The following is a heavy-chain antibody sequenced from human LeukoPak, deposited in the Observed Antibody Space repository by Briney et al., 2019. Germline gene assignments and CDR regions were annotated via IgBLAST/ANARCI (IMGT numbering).Heavy chain of an antibody. J-gene: IGHJ6*02. CDR3: AREGRVRGWWETYYYYGMDV. CDR1: GFIFTDYW. V-gene: IGHV3-7*01. CDR2: VKGDGSAT. Sequence: GGSLRLSCAASGFIFTDYWMNWVRQAPGRGLEWLASVKGDGSATSYVDSVKGRFTISRDNAKNSLYLQMNSLRAGDTAVYYCAREGRVRGWWETYYYYGMDVWGQGTTVTVSS. D-gene: IGHD3-10*01.